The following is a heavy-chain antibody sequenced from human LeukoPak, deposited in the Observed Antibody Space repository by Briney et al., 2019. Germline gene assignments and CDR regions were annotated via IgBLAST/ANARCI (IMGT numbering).Heavy chain of an antibody. V-gene: IGHV3-9*01. D-gene: IGHD1-26*01. CDR3: AKAPGWELKRYFRH. CDR2: ISWNSGSR. CDR1: GFTFDDYA. J-gene: IGHJ1*01. Sequence: GGSLRLSCAASGFTFDDYAMHWVRQAPGKGLEWVSGISWNSGSRGYADSVKGRFTISRDNAKNSLFLQMNSLRAEDTALYYCAKAPGWELKRYFRHWGQGTLVTVSS.